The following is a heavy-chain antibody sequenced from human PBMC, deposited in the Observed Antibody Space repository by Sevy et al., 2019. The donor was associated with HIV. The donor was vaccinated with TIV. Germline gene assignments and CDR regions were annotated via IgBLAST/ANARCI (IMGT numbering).Heavy chain of an antibody. CDR1: GFTFSSYW. CDR3: ARDVPISDIVVVPAGGCWFDP. V-gene: IGHV3-7*01. D-gene: IGHD2-2*01. J-gene: IGHJ5*02. Sequence: GGSLRLSCAASGFTFSSYWMSWVRQAPGKGLEWVANIKQDGSEKYYVDSVKGRFTISRDNAKNSLYLQMNSLRAEDTAVYYCARDVPISDIVVVPAGGCWFDPWGQGTLVTVSS. CDR2: IKQDGSEK.